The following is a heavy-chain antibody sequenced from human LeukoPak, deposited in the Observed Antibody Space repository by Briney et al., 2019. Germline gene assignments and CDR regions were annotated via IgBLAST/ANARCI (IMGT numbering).Heavy chain of an antibody. Sequence: ASVKVSCKASGYTFTGHYLHWVRQAPGQGLEWMRWINPKRGGSHYAQKFEGRVTMTRDTSTSTAYMELHRVTSDDTAVYYCARFYCSSTDCYGQTNWFDPWGQGTLVTVSS. V-gene: IGHV1-2*02. J-gene: IGHJ5*02. CDR2: INPKRGGS. CDR3: ARFYCSSTDCYGQTNWFDP. CDR1: GYTFTGHY. D-gene: IGHD2-2*01.